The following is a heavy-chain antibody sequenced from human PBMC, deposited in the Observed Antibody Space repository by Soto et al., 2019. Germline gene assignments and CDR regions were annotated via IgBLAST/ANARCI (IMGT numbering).Heavy chain of an antibody. J-gene: IGHJ4*02. V-gene: IGHV4-31*03. D-gene: IGHD1-26*01. CDR1: GGSIISGGYY. Sequence: PSETLSLTCTVSGGSIISGGYYWTWIRQHPGKGLEWIGYIYYSGSTYYNPSLKSRVSISVDTSKNQFSLKLSSVTAADTAVYYCARNKHSGSYLYYFDYWGQGTLVTVSS. CDR3: ARNKHSGSYLYYFDY. CDR2: IYYSGST.